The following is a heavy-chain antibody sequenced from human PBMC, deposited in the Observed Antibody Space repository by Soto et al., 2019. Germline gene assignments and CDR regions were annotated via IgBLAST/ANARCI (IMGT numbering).Heavy chain of an antibody. CDR1: GYTLTSYD. CDR3: ARGVPYYYYGMDV. J-gene: IGHJ6*02. Sequence: TSEKVSCKASGYTLTSYDINWVRKATGQGLEWMGWMNPNSSNTGYAQKFQGRVTMTSNTSISTAYMELSSLRSEDTAVYYCARGVPYYYYGMDVWGQGTTVTVSS. CDR2: MNPNSSNT. V-gene: IGHV1-8*01.